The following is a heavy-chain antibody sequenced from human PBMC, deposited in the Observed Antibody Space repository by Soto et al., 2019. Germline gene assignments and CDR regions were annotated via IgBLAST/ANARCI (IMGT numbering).Heavy chain of an antibody. D-gene: IGHD3-10*01. CDR2: SSYGGIT. V-gene: IGHV4-59*01. CDR1: GGSISDYY. J-gene: IGHJ4*02. Sequence: SETLSLTCSVSGGSISDYYWSWIRQSPEKGLEYIAYSSYGGITNLNGALNGRVTMSIDTSKNQFSLEPTSLTAADTAVYYCARSHSFDGSIYHYYFDFWGQGTLVTVSS. CDR3: ARSHSFDGSIYHYYFDF.